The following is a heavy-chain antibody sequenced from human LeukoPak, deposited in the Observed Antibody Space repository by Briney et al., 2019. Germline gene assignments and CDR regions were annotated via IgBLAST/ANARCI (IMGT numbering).Heavy chain of an antibody. Sequence: PGGSLRLSCAASGFTFSSYAMHWVRQAPGKGLEWVAAISYDGSNRYYADSVKGRFTISRDNSKNTLYLQRNSLRAEDTAVYYCAKPGPDILTGYYKSYYYYYMDVWGKGTTVTISS. CDR2: ISYDGSNR. V-gene: IGHV3-30*04. CDR3: AKPGPDILTGYYKSYYYYYMDV. CDR1: GFTFSSYA. J-gene: IGHJ6*03. D-gene: IGHD3-9*01.